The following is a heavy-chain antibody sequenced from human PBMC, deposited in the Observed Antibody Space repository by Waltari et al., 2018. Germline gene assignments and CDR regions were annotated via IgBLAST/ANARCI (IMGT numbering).Heavy chain of an antibody. CDR2: MNPNSGNT. CDR1: GYTFTSSD. CDR3: ARGRSYGSLWPPYYYYYGMDV. D-gene: IGHD5-18*01. J-gene: IGHJ6*02. V-gene: IGHV1-8*01. Sequence: QVQLVQSGAEVKKPGASVKVSCKASGYTFTSSDINWVRQATGQGLEWMGWMNPNSGNTGYAQKFQGRVTMTRNTSISTAYMELSSLRSEDTAVYYCARGRSYGSLWPPYYYYYGMDVWGQGTTVTVSS.